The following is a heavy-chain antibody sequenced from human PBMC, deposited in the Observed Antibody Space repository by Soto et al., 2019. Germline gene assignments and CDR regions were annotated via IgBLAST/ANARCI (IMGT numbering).Heavy chain of an antibody. CDR1: GGTFSNDI. CDR3: VRDSPIGSTYSGYDGIDY. D-gene: IGHD5-12*01. J-gene: IGHJ4*02. CDR2: IIPLLDIT. V-gene: IGHV1-69*08. Sequence: QVQLVQSGAEVKKPGSSVKVSCKASGGTFSNDIITWVRQAPGQGLEWMGRIIPLLDITNYAQKFQGRVRIHANKSTSTAYMELNSLRSEDTAVYYCVRDSPIGSTYSGYDGIDYWGQGTLVTVSS.